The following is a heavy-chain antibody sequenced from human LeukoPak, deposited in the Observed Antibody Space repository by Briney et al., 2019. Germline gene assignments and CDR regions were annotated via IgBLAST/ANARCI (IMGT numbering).Heavy chain of an antibody. V-gene: IGHV3-7*03. CDR2: IQPDGSEG. J-gene: IGHJ4*02. CDR3: AKGVVVAPDVTPFDY. D-gene: IGHD2-2*01. Sequence: GGSLRLSCAASGFTFSSKWMSWVRQAPGKGLEWVGNIQPDGSEGYPVDSVKGRFTISRDNSKNTLYLQMNSLRAEDTAVYYCAKGVVVAPDVTPFDYWGQGTLVTVSS. CDR1: GFTFSSKW.